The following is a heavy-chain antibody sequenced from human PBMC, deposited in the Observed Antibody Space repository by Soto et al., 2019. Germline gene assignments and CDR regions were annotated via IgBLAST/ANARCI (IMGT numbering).Heavy chain of an antibody. V-gene: IGHV1-69*13. CDR1: GGTFSSYT. J-gene: IGHJ6*02. Sequence: GASVKVSCKASGGTFSSYTISWVLQAPGQGLEWMGGIIPIFGTANYAQKFQGRVTITADESTSTAYMELSSLRSEDTAVYYCARGGTIFSGSSQLQYYYYGMDVWGQGTTVTVSS. D-gene: IGHD6-6*01. CDR2: IIPIFGTA. CDR3: ARGGTIFSGSSQLQYYYYGMDV.